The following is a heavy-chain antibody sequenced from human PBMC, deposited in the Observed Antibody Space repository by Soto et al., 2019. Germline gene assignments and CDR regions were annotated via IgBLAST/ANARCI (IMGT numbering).Heavy chain of an antibody. CDR2: IIPIFGTA. D-gene: IGHD7-27*01. V-gene: IGHV1-69*13. J-gene: IGHJ6*02. Sequence: SVKVSCKASGGTFSSYAISWVRQAPGQGLEWMGGIIPIFGTANYAQKFQGRVTITADESTSTAYMELSSLRSEDTAVYYCARANWGDRYYYYYGMDVWGQGTTVTVSS. CDR3: ARANWGDRYYYYYGMDV. CDR1: GGTFSSYA.